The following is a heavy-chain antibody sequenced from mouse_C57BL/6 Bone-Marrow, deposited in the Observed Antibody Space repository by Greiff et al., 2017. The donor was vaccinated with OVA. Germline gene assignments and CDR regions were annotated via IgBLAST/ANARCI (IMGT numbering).Heavy chain of an antibody. J-gene: IGHJ1*03. V-gene: IGHV6-3*01. CDR2: IRLKSDNYAT. CDR3: TGGSSFSYWYFDV. D-gene: IGHD1-1*01. CDR1: GFTFSNYW. Sequence: EVMLVESGGGLVQPGGSMKLSCVASGFTFSNYWMNWVRQSPEKGLEWVAQIRLKSDNYATHYAESVKGRFTISRDDSKSSVYLQMNNLRAEDTGIYYCTGGSSFSYWYFDVWGTGTTVTVSS.